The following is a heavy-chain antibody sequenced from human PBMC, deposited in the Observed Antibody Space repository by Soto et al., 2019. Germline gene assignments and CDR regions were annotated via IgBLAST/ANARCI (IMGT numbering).Heavy chain of an antibody. CDR3: ARDRGPHGITIFGVVIHNWFDP. CDR2: INPSGGST. V-gene: IGHV1-46*01. CDR1: GYTFTSYY. Sequence: GASVKVSCKASGYTFTSYYMHWVRQAPGQGLEWMGIINPSGGSTSYAQKFQGRVTMTRDTSTSTVYMELSSLRSEDTAVYYCARDRGPHGITIFGVVIHNWFDPWGQGTLVTVSS. J-gene: IGHJ5*02. D-gene: IGHD3-3*01.